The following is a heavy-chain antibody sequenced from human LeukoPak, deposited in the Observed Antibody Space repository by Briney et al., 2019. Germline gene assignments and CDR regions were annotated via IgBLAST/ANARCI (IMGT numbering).Heavy chain of an antibody. J-gene: IGHJ5*02. CDR1: GFTFSSYS. D-gene: IGHD1-26*01. CDR2: ISSSSSTI. Sequence: GGSLRLSCAASGFTFSSYSMNWVRQAPGKGLEWVSYISSSSSTIYYADSVKGRFTIPRDNAKNSLHLQMNSLRAEDTAVYYCARGGSYRYNWFDPWGQGTLVTVSS. CDR3: ARGGSYRYNWFDP. V-gene: IGHV3-48*01.